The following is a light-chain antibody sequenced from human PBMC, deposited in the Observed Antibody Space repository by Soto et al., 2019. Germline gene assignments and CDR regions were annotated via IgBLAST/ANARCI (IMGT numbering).Light chain of an antibody. J-gene: IGLJ3*02. CDR3: GAWDRSLTGGV. CDR2: ENN. CDR1: SSNIGSYS. V-gene: IGLV1-51*02. Sequence: QSVLTQPPSVSAAPGQKVTISCSGSSSNIGSYSVSWYQQLPGSAPILLIHENNKRPSGIPDRFSGSKSGTSATLGITGLQAGDEADYYCGAWDRSLTGGVFGGGTKLTVL.